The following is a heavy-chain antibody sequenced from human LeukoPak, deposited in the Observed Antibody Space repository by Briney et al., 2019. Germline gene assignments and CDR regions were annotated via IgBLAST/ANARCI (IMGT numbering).Heavy chain of an antibody. V-gene: IGHV4-30-2*01. CDR3: ARGDYYYYYGMDV. CDR1: GGSISSGGYS. CDR2: IYHSGGT. Sequence: PSGTLSLTCAVSGGSISSGGYSWSWIRQPPGKGLEWIGYIYHSGGTYYNPSLKSRVTISVDRSKNQFSLKLSSVTAAATAVYYCARGDYYYYYGMDVWGKGTTVTVSS. J-gene: IGHJ6*04.